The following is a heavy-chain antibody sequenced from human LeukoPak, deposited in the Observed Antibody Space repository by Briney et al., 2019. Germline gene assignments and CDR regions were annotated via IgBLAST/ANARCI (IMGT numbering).Heavy chain of an antibody. D-gene: IGHD6-13*01. CDR1: GFTFSSYA. J-gene: IGHJ6*03. CDR3: ARGYSSSWYESYYYYYMDV. Sequence: SGGSLRLSCAASGFTFSSYAMHWVRQAPGKGLEWVAVISYDGSNKYYADSVKGRFTISRDNSKNTLYLQMNSLRAEDTAVYYCARGYSSSWYESYYYYYMDVWGKGTTVTVSS. V-gene: IGHV3-30-3*01. CDR2: ISYDGSNK.